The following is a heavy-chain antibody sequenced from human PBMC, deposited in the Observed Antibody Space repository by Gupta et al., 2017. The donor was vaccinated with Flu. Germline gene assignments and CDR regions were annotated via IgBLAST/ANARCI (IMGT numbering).Heavy chain of an antibody. CDR2: ISGSGGST. CDR3: AREDIVVVVAPDYFDY. V-gene: IGHV3-23*01. J-gene: IGHJ4*02. Sequence: EVQLLESGGGLVQPGGSLRLSCAASGFTFRSYAMRWVRPATGKGLEWVSAISGSGGSTYYADSVKGRFTISRDNSKNTLYLQMNSLRAEDTAVYYCAREDIVVVVAPDYFDYWGQGTLVTVSS. CDR1: GFTFRSYA. D-gene: IGHD2-15*01.